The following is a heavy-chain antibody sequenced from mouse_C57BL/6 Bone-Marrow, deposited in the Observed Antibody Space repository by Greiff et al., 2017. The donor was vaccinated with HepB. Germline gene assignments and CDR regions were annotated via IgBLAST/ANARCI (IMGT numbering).Heavy chain of an antibody. Sequence: QVQLQQSGAELVKPGASVKLSCKASGYTFTEYTIHWVKQRSGQGLEWIGWFYPGSGSIKYNEKFKDKATLTADKSSSTVYMELSRLTSEDSAVYFCARNEGYDYDGYYYAMDYWGQGTSVTVSS. J-gene: IGHJ4*01. CDR2: FYPGSGSI. V-gene: IGHV1-62-2*01. CDR1: GYTFTEYT. D-gene: IGHD2-4*01. CDR3: ARNEGYDYDGYYYAMDY.